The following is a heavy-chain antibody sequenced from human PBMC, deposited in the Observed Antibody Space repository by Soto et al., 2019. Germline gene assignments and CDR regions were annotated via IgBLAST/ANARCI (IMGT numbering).Heavy chain of an antibody. CDR1: GGTFSSYA. CDR3: AGVQSGYSYGQGGCFDY. V-gene: IGHV1-69*01. J-gene: IGHJ4*02. CDR2: IIPIFGTA. D-gene: IGHD5-18*01. Sequence: QVQLVQSGAEVKKPGSSVKVSCKASGGTFSSYAISWVRQAPGQGLEWMGGIIPIFGTANYAQKFQGRVTITGEESTSTASMGLCSLRSEDTAVYYFAGVQSGYSYGQGGCFDYWGQGTLVTVSS.